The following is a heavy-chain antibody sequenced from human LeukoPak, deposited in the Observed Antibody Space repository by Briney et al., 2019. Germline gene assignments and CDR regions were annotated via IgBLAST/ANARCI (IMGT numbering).Heavy chain of an antibody. Sequence: GGSLRLSCAASGFTFNSYWITWVRQAPGKGLEWVADIKQDGSDKYYAGSVKGRFTISRDNAKNSLYLQMNSLRAEDTAVYFCARYNSAWKTDDYWGQGTLVTVSS. CDR3: ARYNSAWKTDDY. V-gene: IGHV3-7*03. CDR2: IKQDGSDK. CDR1: GFTFNSYW. J-gene: IGHJ4*02. D-gene: IGHD6-19*01.